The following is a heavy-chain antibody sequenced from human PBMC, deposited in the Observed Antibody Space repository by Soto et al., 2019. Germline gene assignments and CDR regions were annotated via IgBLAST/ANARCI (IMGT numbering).Heavy chain of an antibody. V-gene: IGHV4-34*01. CDR2: INHSGST. J-gene: IGHJ4*02. CDR1: GGSFSGYY. D-gene: IGHD5-12*01. Sequence: QVQLQQWGSGLLKPSETLSLTCAVYGGSFSGYYWSWIRQSPGKGLEWIGEINHSGSTNYNPSLKSRVTISVDTSKNQFSLKLSSVTAADTAVYYCMRGKWLRPSFDSWGQGTLVTVSS. CDR3: MRGKWLRPSFDS.